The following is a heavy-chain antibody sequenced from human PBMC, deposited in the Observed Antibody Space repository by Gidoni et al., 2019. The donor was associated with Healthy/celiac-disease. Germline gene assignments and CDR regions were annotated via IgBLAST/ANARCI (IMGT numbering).Heavy chain of an antibody. CDR2: ISWNSGSI. D-gene: IGHD6-19*01. J-gene: IGHJ4*02. V-gene: IGHV3-9*01. CDR3: AKGSLGSGWYYFDY. CDR1: GFTFDDYA. Sequence: EVQLVESGGGLVQPGRSLRLSCAASGFTFDDYAMHWVRQAPGKGLEWVSGISWNSGSIGYADSVKGRFPISRDNAKNSLYLQMNSLRAEDTALYYCAKGSLGSGWYYFDYWGQGTLVTVSS.